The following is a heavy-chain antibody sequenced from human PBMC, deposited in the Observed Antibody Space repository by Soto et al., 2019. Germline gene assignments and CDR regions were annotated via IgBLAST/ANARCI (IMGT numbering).Heavy chain of an antibody. Sequence: EVQLVESGGGLVQPGGSLRLSCAASGFTFSSYWMHWVRQAPGKGLVWVSRINSDGSSTSYADSVKGRFTISRDNAKNTLYLQMNSLRAEDTAVYYCASLTTVTPNAFDIWGQGTMVTVSS. D-gene: IGHD4-4*01. CDR2: INSDGSST. CDR3: ASLTTVTPNAFDI. CDR1: GFTFSSYW. J-gene: IGHJ3*02. V-gene: IGHV3-74*01.